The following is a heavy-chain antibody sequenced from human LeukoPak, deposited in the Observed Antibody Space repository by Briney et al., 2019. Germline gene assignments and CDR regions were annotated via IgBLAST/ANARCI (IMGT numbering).Heavy chain of an antibody. CDR2: MYYSGST. Sequence: SETLSLTCTVSAGSISSYYWSWIRQPPGKGLEWIGYMYYSGSTNYNPSLMSRVTISVDTSKTQFSLKLSSVTAADTAVYYCARSSSGWYFMDYWGQGTLVTVSS. V-gene: IGHV4-59*01. J-gene: IGHJ4*02. CDR1: AGSISSYY. CDR3: ARSSSGWYFMDY. D-gene: IGHD6-19*01.